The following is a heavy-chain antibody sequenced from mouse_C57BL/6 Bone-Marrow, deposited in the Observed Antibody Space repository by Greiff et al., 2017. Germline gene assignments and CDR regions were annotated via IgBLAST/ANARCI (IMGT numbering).Heavy chain of an antibody. CDR2: ISRGGSYT. Sequence: EVKLVESGGDLVKPGGSLTLSCAASGFTFSSYGMSWVRQTPDKRLEWVATISRGGSYTYYPDSVKGRFTISRDNAKKTLYLQMSSLKSEDTAMYYCARHLRGYFDVWGTGTTVTVSS. V-gene: IGHV5-6*01. J-gene: IGHJ1*03. CDR3: ARHLRGYFDV. D-gene: IGHD1-1*01. CDR1: GFTFSSYG.